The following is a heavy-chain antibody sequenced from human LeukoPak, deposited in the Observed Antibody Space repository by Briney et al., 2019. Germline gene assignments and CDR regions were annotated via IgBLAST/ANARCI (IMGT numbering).Heavy chain of an antibody. CDR2: ISASNGNT. D-gene: IGHD1-26*01. Sequence: ASVKVSCKASGYTFSNYGVAWVRQAPGQGLEWMGWISASNGNTNYAQNLQGRVTMTIDTSTSTAYMELKSLTSDDTAVYYCARSSSSGIYYLFYWGQGTLVTVSS. CDR3: ARSSSSGIYYLFY. CDR1: GYTFSNYG. V-gene: IGHV1-18*01. J-gene: IGHJ4*02.